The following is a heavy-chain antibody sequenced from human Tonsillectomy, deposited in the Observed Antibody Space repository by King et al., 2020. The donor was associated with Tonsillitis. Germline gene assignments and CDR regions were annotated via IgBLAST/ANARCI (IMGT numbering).Heavy chain of an antibody. V-gene: IGHV3-30-3*01. CDR2: ISYDGNNK. CDR3: ARILGIPIFGVDQNAFDY. CDR1: GFTFSSHT. Sequence: VQLVESGGGVVQPGRSLRLSCAASGFTFSSHTMHWVRQAPGKGLDWVAVISYDGNNKYYADSVRGRFTISRDNSKNTRYLQMTSLRAEATAVYYCARILGIPIFGVDQNAFDYWGQGALVTVSS. J-gene: IGHJ4*02. D-gene: IGHD3-3*01.